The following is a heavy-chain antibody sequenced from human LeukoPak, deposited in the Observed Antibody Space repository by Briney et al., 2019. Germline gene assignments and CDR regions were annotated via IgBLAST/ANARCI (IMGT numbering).Heavy chain of an antibody. V-gene: IGHV1-18*01. CDR3: ARDPNDLVPAANNWFDP. Sequence: ASVKVSCKASGYIFSNYGISWLRQAPGQGLEWLGWISAYSGSANYAQKFQGRVLMTTDTSTNAAYMELKSLTSDDTAVYYCARDPNDLVPAANNWFDPWGQGTLVTVSS. J-gene: IGHJ5*02. CDR2: ISAYSGSA. CDR1: GYIFSNYG. D-gene: IGHD2-2*01.